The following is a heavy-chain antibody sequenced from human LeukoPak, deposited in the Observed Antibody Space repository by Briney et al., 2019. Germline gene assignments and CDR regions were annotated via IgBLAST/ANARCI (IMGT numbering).Heavy chain of an antibody. D-gene: IGHD3-22*01. J-gene: IGHJ4*02. CDR1: GGSFSGYY. CDR3: ARVRDTYYYDCSGQQFDY. V-gene: IGHV4-34*01. Sequence: SETLSLTCAVYGGSFSGYYWSWIRQPPGKGLEWIGEINHSGSTNYNPSLKSRVTISVDTSKNQFSLKLSSVTAADTAVYYCARVRDTYYYDCSGQQFDYWGQGTLVTVSS. CDR2: INHSGST.